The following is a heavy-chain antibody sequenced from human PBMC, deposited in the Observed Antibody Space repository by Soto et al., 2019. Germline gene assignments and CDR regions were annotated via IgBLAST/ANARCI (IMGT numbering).Heavy chain of an antibody. J-gene: IGHJ4*02. CDR1: GFTFSSYA. D-gene: IGHD6-13*01. CDR2: ISGSGGST. CDR3: AKYGSSWFNSGRDFDY. V-gene: IGHV3-23*01. Sequence: GGSLRLSCAASGFTFSSYAMSWVRQAPGKGLEWVSAISGSGGSTYYADSVKGRFTISRDNSKNTLYLQMNSLRAEDTAVYYCAKYGSSWFNSGRDFDYWGQGTLVTVSS.